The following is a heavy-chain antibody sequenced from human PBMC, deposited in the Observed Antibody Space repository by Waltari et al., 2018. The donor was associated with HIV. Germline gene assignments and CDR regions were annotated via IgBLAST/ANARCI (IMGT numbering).Heavy chain of an antibody. D-gene: IGHD5-12*01. CDR3: ASLGMATKNY. V-gene: IGHV3-33*01. J-gene: IGHJ4*02. CDR2: RWYDGSNK. Sequence: VQLVESGGGVVQPGRCLRLACAASGFTFSRYGRHWVRQAPGKGLEWVAVRWYDGSNKDYADSVKGRFTISRDNSKNTLYLQMNSLRAEDTAVYYCASLGMATKNYWGQGTLVTVSS. CDR1: GFTFSRYG.